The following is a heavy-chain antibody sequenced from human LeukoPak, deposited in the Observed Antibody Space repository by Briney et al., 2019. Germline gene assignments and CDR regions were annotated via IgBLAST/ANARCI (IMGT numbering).Heavy chain of an antibody. CDR1: GFTLSSYS. Sequence: GGSLRLSCAASGFTLSSYSMNWVRQAPGKGLEWVSYISSSSGTIYYADSVRGRFTISRDNAKNSLYLQMNSLRDEDTAVYYCARVWHCTSTSCYDYWGQGTLVTVSS. D-gene: IGHD2-2*01. V-gene: IGHV3-48*02. CDR3: ARVWHCTSTSCYDY. J-gene: IGHJ4*02. CDR2: ISSSSGTI.